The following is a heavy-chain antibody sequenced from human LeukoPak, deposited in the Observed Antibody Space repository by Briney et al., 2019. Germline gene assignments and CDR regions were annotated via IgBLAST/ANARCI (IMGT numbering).Heavy chain of an antibody. J-gene: IGHJ4*02. CDR3: ARWYSSSGWETPYYFDY. V-gene: IGHV4-59*01. CDR2: IYYSGST. D-gene: IGHD6-19*01. CDR1: GGSIGNYY. Sequence: SETLSLTCAVSGGSIGNYYWTWVRQPPGKGLEWIGYIYYSGSTNYNPSLKSRVTISVDTSKNQFSLKLSSVTAADTAVYYCARWYSSSGWETPYYFDYWGQGTLVTVSS.